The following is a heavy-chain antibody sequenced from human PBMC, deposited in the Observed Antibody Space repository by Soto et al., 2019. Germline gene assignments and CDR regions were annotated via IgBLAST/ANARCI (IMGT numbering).Heavy chain of an antibody. Sequence: PGGSLRLSCAASGFTFSSYGMHWVRQAPGKGLEWVAVIWYDGSNKYYADSVKGRFTISRDNSKNTLYLQMNSLRAEDTAVYYCAREPRYCSGGSCYSGGVDYWGQGTLVTVSS. V-gene: IGHV3-33*01. CDR3: AREPRYCSGGSCYSGGVDY. CDR2: IWYDGSNK. CDR1: GFTFSSYG. J-gene: IGHJ4*02. D-gene: IGHD2-15*01.